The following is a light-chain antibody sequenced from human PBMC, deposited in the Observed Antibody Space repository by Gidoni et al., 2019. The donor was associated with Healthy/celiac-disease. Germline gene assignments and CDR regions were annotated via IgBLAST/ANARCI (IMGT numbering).Light chain of an antibody. CDR3: YQRSDCPLGT. J-gene: IGKJ1*01. Sequence: EIVLTQSPATLSLSPVETATLSCRAAKNVVNYLSWYQQKPGQTPRLLIYYASNKATGRPAWFFSSGCWTDFSLTIISLVPEDFAVYYCYQRSDCPLGTFGQGTKVEIK. V-gene: IGKV3-11*01. CDR1: KNVVNY. CDR2: YAS.